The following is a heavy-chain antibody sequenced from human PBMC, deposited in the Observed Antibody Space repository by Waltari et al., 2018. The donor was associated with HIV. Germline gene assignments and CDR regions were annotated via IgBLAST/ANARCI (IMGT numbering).Heavy chain of an antibody. CDR3: GLLNGYGYGFYYYYYGADV. V-gene: IGHV4-59*01. J-gene: IGHJ6*02. CDR2: VDQSGTA. CDR1: GASISSYF. Sequence: QVQLQESGPGLVKPSETLSLTCTVSGASISSYFWGWIRQSPWKGLGWIASVDQSGTAKYNPSLQRRLTTSQHVPQNQFSLHLASVTPADTAVYFCGLLNGYGYGFYYYYYGADVWGPGTKVTVS. D-gene: IGHD5-18*01.